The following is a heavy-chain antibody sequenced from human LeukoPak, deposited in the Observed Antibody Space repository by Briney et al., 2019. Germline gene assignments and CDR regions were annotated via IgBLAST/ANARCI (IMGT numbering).Heavy chain of an antibody. V-gene: IGHV4-4*09. CDR1: GGSISSYY. J-gene: IGHJ4*02. Sequence: SETLSLTCTVSGGSISSYYWSWIRQPPGKGLEWIGYIYTSGRTNYNPSLKSRVTISVDTSKNQFSLKLSSVTAADTAVYYCARRRTRFLGGFDYWGQGTLVTVSS. D-gene: IGHD3-3*01. CDR3: ARRRTRFLGGFDY. CDR2: IYTSGRT.